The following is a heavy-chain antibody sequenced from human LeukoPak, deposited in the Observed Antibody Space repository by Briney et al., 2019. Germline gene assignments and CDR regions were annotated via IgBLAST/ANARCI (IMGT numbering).Heavy chain of an antibody. D-gene: IGHD3-22*01. Sequence: KPGGSLMLSCEASGLIFTNAWMTWVRQTPGKGLEWAGRVKSKSAGGTSEYAVFVKGRFYISRDDSKNIAYLQMNSLETEDTGVYYCATGYSDGLNYHGDDALNIWGQGTMVTVSS. CDR2: VKSKSAGGTS. CDR1: GLIFTNAW. V-gene: IGHV3-15*01. J-gene: IGHJ3*02. CDR3: ATGYSDGLNYHGDDALNI.